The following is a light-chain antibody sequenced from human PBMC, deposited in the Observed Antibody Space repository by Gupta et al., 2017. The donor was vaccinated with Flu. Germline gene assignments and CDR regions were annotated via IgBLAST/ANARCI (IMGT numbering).Light chain of an antibody. Sequence: ALGQTSSITCGGNNIENRNVHWYQQKQGQAPGLVIYRDISRPAGIPERVSGSNSGNKATLTISGAQAGDEADEYCQVWDSSTEVFGGGTKLTVL. J-gene: IGLJ2*01. CDR1: NIENRN. CDR3: QVWDSSTEV. CDR2: RDI. V-gene: IGLV3-9*01.